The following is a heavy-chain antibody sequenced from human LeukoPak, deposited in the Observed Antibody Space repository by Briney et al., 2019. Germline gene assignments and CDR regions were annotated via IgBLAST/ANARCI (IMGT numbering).Heavy chain of an antibody. D-gene: IGHD2-21*02. CDR1: GYSFTSYW. CDR2: IYPGDSDT. V-gene: IGHV5-51*01. J-gene: IGHJ6*02. Sequence: GESLKISFKGSGYSFTSYWIGWVRQMPGKGLEWMGIIYPGDSDTRYSPSFQGQVTISADKSISTAYLQWSSLKASDTAMYYCARPLSRDSGYYGMDVWGQGTTVTVSS. CDR3: ARPLSRDSGYYGMDV.